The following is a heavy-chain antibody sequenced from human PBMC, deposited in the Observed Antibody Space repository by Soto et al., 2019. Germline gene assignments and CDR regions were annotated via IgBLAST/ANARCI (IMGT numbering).Heavy chain of an antibody. D-gene: IGHD3-10*01. Sequence: SVKVSCKASGDTFSGYPINWVRQAPGEGLEWMGRIIPVIGTTNDAQRFEGRVTFTADESTNTAYMELRGLLSGDTAVYYCARDGGFGELKYWGPGTLVTAPQ. V-gene: IGHV1-69*11. J-gene: IGHJ4*02. CDR1: GDTFSGYP. CDR2: IIPVIGTT. CDR3: ARDGGFGELKY.